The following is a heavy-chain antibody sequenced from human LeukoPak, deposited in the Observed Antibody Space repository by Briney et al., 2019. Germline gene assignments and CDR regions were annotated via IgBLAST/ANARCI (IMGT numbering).Heavy chain of an antibody. D-gene: IGHD1-1*01. CDR3: ARGPPRGKYYYMDV. Sequence: ILSWSETGLNLSSLDMRWGRQPTRQGLESVSTIGTASDTYYPGSVEGRFTLSRDNAKNSLYLQMNSLTAGDTAVYYCARGPPRGKYYYMDVWGKGTTVTVSS. CDR2: IGTASDT. V-gene: IGHV3-13*01. J-gene: IGHJ6*03. CDR1: GLNLSSLD.